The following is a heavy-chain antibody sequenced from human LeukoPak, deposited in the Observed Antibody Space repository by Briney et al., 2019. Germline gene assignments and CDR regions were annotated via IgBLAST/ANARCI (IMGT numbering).Heavy chain of an antibody. V-gene: IGHV4-61*01. D-gene: IGHD3-16*01. Sequence: SETLSLTCTVSGGSVSSGSYYWSWIRQPPGKGLEWIGYIYYSGSTNYNPSLKSRVTISVDTSKNQFSLKLSSVTAADTAVYYCARDRAFGGGPDYWGQGTLVTVSS. J-gene: IGHJ4*02. CDR2: IYYSGST. CDR3: ARDRAFGGGPDY. CDR1: GGSVSSGSYY.